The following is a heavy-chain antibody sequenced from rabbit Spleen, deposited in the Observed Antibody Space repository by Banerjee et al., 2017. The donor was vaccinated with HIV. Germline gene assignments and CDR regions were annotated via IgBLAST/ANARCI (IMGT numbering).Heavy chain of an antibody. D-gene: IGHD1-1*01. V-gene: IGHV1S45*01. CDR3: ARDLAAVIGWNFNL. CDR2: IDTGSSGFT. Sequence: QEQLVESGGGLVKPGASLTLTCIASGVSFSGNSYMCWVRQAPGKGLEWIACIDTGSSGFTYFASWAKGRFTISKTSSTTVTLQMTSLTAADTATYFCARDLAAVIGWNFNLWGPGTLVTVS. J-gene: IGHJ4*01. CDR1: GVSFSGNSY.